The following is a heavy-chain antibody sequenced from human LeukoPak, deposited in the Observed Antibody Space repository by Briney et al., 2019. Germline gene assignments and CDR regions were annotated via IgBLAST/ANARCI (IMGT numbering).Heavy chain of an antibody. J-gene: IGHJ2*01. Sequence: ASVKVSCKASGYTFTSYGISWVRQAPGQGLEWMGWISAYNGNTNYAQKLQGRVTMTTDTSTSTAYMELRSLRSDDTAVYYCARTVWEWELPHGWYFDLWGRGTLVTVSS. CDR1: GYTFTSYG. V-gene: IGHV1-18*01. CDR2: ISAYNGNT. D-gene: IGHD1-26*01. CDR3: ARTVWEWELPHGWYFDL.